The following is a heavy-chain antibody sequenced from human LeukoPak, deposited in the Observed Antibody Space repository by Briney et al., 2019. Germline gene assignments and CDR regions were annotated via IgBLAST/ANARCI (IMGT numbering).Heavy chain of an antibody. V-gene: IGHV1-24*01. Sequence: ASVKVSCKVSGYTLTELSMHWVRQAPGKGLEWMGGFDPEDGETIYAQKFQGRVTMTEDTSTDTAYMELSSLRSEDTAVYYYATVRIVGASETNDAFDIWGQGTMVTVSS. CDR2: FDPEDGET. CDR1: GYTLTELS. CDR3: ATVRIVGASETNDAFDI. J-gene: IGHJ3*02. D-gene: IGHD1-26*01.